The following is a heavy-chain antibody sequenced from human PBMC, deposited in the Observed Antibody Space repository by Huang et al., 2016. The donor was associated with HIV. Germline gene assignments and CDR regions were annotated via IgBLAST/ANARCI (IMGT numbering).Heavy chain of an antibody. J-gene: IGHJ4*02. CDR3: ARGSRQGKYYYGSGTAY. V-gene: IGHV3-74*01. CDR1: GFTFSSYW. CDR2: IKSDGSST. D-gene: IGHD3-10*01. Sequence: EVQLVESGGGLVQPGGSLRLSCAASGFTFSSYWMHCGRQVPGKGLVLDSHIKSDGSSTSHADSVKGRFTISRDNAKNTLYLQMNSLRAEDTAVYYCARGSRQGKYYYGSGTAYWGQGTLVTVSS.